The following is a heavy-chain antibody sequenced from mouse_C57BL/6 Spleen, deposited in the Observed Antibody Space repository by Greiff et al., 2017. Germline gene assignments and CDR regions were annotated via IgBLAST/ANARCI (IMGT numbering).Heavy chain of an antibody. CDR3: ARGGYDGSLAY. D-gene: IGHD2-3*01. Sequence: EVQLQQSGPELVKPGASVKMSCKASGYTFTDYNMHWVKQSHGKSLEWIGYINPNNGGTSYNQKFKGKATFTVNKSSSTAYMELRSLTSEDSAVYYCARGGYDGSLAYWGQGTLVTVSA. CDR2: INPNNGGT. V-gene: IGHV1-22*01. J-gene: IGHJ3*01. CDR1: GYTFTDYN.